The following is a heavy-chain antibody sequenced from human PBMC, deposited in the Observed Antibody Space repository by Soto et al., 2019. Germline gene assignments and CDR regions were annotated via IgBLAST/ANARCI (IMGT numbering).Heavy chain of an antibody. CDR1: GFSLSTTGVG. V-gene: IGHV2-5*02. Sequence: QLTLKESGPTLVRPTQTLTLTCTFSGFSLSTTGVGVGWIRQPPGKALEWLALIYWDDDKRYSPSLKSTLTTTXHXXLYELLLTMTNMDPVDTATYCCAPRLRDFGLRRERANYFGPWGQGTLVTVSS. D-gene: IGHD3-3*01. CDR3: APRLRDFGLRRERANYFGP. J-gene: IGHJ5*02. CDR2: IYWDDDK.